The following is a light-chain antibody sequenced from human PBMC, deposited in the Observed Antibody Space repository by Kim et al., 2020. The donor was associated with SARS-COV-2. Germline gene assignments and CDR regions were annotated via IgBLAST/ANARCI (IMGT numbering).Light chain of an antibody. CDR2: WAS. CDR1: QSVFYSVNNQNY. V-gene: IGKV4-1*01. CDR3: QQYLTTWT. Sequence: DIVLTQSPDSLAVSLGETATVNCKSSQSVFYSVNNQNYTAWFQQKPGQSPRLLIYWASTRDSGVPDRFSGSGSGTDFTLTISGLQAEDVAVYYCQQYLTTWTFGQGTKVDIK. J-gene: IGKJ1*01.